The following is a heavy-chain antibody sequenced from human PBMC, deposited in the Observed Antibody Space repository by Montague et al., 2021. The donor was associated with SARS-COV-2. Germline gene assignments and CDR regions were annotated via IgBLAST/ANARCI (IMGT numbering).Heavy chain of an antibody. D-gene: IGHD2-15*01. CDR1: GGSISDSDW. CDR3: VRTVYCSGGSCTTFDP. V-gene: IGHV4-4*02. Sequence: SETLSLTCAVSGGSISDSDWWTWVRQAPGMGLEWIGEISHSGNTNYNPSLKSRVTIFVDKSTNQFSLRLTSLTAADTAVYHCVRTVYCSGGSCTTFDPWGQGTLVIVSS. CDR2: ISHSGNT. J-gene: IGHJ5*02.